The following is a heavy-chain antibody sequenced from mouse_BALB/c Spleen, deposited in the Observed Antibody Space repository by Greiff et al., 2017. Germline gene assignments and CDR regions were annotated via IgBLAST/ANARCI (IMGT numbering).Heavy chain of an antibody. V-gene: IGHV1-7*01. J-gene: IGHJ1*01. Sequence: QVQLQQSGAELAKPGASVKMSCKASGYTFTSYWMHWVKQRPGQGLEWIGYINPSTGYTEYNQKFKDKATLTADKSSSTAYMQLSSLTSEDSAVYYCATNYYGNYVGYFDVWGAGTTVTVSS. D-gene: IGHD2-1*01. CDR1: GYTFTSYW. CDR2: INPSTGYT. CDR3: ATNYYGNYVGYFDV.